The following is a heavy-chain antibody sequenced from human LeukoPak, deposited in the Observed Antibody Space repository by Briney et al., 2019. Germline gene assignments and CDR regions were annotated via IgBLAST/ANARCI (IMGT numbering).Heavy chain of an antibody. D-gene: IGHD2-2*01. CDR2: IYSGGST. CDR3: AKDRESYYCSSNNCYLDY. CDR1: EFTVSVNY. V-gene: IGHV3-53*05. J-gene: IGHJ4*02. Sequence: GGSLRLSCAASEFTVSVNYMSWVRQAPGKGLEWVSFIYSGGSTYYADSVKGRFTISRDSSKNILYLQMNSLRAEDTAVYYCAKDRESYYCSSNNCYLDYWGQGTLATVSS.